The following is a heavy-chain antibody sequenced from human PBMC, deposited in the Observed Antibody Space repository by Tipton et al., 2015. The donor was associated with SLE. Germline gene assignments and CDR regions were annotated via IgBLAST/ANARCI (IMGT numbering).Heavy chain of an antibody. CDR2: LYHSGST. V-gene: IGHV4-38-2*02. Sequence: TLSLTCAVSGFSISSGFYWGWIRQPTGKGLEGIGSLYHSGSTYYNQSLKSRVTLSVDTSKNQFSLTRSSVTAAGTAVYYCARERDSPAALWGQGTLVTVAS. CDR1: GFSISSGFY. D-gene: IGHD3-22*01. J-gene: IGHJ4*02. CDR3: ARERDSPAAL.